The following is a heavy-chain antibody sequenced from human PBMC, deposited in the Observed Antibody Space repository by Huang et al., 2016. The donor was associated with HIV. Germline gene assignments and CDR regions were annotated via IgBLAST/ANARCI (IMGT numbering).Heavy chain of an antibody. CDR1: GFTFSDLS. Sequence: EVHLVESGGGLVKPGGSLRLSCVGSGFTFSDLSMNWVRQTPGRGLECVSFINSPGNQKSYADAVKGRFTISRDNSKNSLFLQMSNLRADDTAVYYCARLTNFDDTYWGRGTLVTVSS. V-gene: IGHV3-21*06. J-gene: IGHJ4*02. CDR3: ARLTNFDDTY. CDR2: INSPGNQK. D-gene: IGHD2-8*01.